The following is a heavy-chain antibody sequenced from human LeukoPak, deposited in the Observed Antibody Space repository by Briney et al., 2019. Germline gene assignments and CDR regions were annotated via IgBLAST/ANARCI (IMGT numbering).Heavy chain of an antibody. CDR1: GFTFSSYW. D-gene: IGHD1-1*01. CDR2: ISADGSYT. CDR3: ATANSGPDI. J-gene: IGHJ3*02. Sequence: QTGGSLRLSCAASGFTFSSYWMHWVRHAPGKGLVWVTRISADGSYTLYADSVKGRLTISRDNAKNTLYLQMNSLRAEDTAVYYCATANSGPDIWGQGTTVTVSS. V-gene: IGHV3-74*01.